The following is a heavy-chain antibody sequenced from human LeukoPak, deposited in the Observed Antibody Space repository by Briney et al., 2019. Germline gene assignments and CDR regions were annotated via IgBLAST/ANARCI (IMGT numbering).Heavy chain of an antibody. D-gene: IGHD3-9*01. CDR2: INPNSGGT. Sequence: ASVKVSCKASGYTFTGYYMHWVRQAPGQGLEWMGWINPNSGGTNYAQKFQGRVTMTRDTSISTAYMELRSLRSDDTAVYYCARDPNDILTGRMDVWGQGTTVTVSS. CDR1: GYTFTGYY. CDR3: ARDPNDILTGRMDV. J-gene: IGHJ6*02. V-gene: IGHV1-2*02.